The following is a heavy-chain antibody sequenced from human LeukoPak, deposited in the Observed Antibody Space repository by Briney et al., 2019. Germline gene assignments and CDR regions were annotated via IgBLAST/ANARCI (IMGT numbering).Heavy chain of an antibody. V-gene: IGHV1-18*01. CDR3: ARRSGSDRYSDAFDI. J-gene: IGHJ3*02. Sequence: ASVKVSCKASGYTFTSYGISWVRQAPGQGLEWMGWISAYNGNTNYAQKLQGRVTMTTDTSTSTAYMELRSLRSDDTAVYYCARRSGSDRYSDAFDIWGQGTMVTVSS. CDR2: ISAYNGNT. D-gene: IGHD1-26*01. CDR1: GYTFTSYG.